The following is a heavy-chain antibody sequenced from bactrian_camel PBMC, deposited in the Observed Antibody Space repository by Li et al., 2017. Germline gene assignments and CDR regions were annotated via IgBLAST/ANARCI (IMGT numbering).Heavy chain of an antibody. D-gene: IGHD6*01. CDR2: IDTRGSV. CDR3: AAAHRPPWGGSWSSLSTYEYVY. J-gene: IGHJ4*01. Sequence: HVQLVESGGGSVQAGGSLRLSCAASRYMYDNGCMGWFRQAPGKKREGVAAIDTRGSVTIADSVKGRFTISKDGAWNTLYLQMDSLQSEDSAMYYCAAAHRPPWGGSWSSLSTYEYVYWGQGTQVTVS. CDR1: RYMYDNGC. V-gene: IGHV3S53*01.